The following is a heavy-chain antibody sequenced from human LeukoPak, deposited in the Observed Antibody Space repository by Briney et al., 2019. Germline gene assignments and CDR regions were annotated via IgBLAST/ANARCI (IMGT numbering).Heavy chain of an antibody. J-gene: IGHJ4*02. CDR1: GHTLSELP. D-gene: IGHD2-21*02. CDR2: FDPENDER. CDR3: ATEVTSIVPDY. V-gene: IGHV1-24*01. Sequence: ASVKVSCKVSGHTLSELPMYWVRQAPGGGLEWMGGFDPENDERIYAQKFRGRVTMTEDTSTNTAYMELGSLRSDDTAVYYCATEVTSIVPDYWGQGTLVTVSS.